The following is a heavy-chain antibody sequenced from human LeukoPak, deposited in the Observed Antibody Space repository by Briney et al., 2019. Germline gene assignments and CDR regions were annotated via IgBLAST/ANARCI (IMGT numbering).Heavy chain of an antibody. CDR1: GFTFSSYS. V-gene: IGHV3-21*01. Sequence: PGGSLRLSCAASGFTFSSYSMNWVRQAPGKGLEWVSSISSSSSYIYYVDSVTGRFTISRDNAKTSVYLQMNSLRAEDTAVYYCARAVAGSMVTVSWGQGTLVTVSS. CDR2: ISSSSSYI. J-gene: IGHJ5*02. D-gene: IGHD2-21*02. CDR3: ARAVAGSMVTVS.